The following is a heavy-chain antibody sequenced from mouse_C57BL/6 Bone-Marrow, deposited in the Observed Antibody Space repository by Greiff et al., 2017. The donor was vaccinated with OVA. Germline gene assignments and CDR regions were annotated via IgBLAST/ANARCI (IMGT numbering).Heavy chain of an antibody. CDR1: GYTFTSYW. CDR2: IHPNSGST. Sequence: QVQLQQPGAELVKPGASVKLSCKASGYTFTSYWMHWVKQRPGQGLEWIGMIHPNSGSTNYNEKFKSKATLTVDKSSSTVYMQLSSLTDRDSAVYYRERWDSNYAWFAYWGQGTLVTVSA. D-gene: IGHD2-5*01. CDR3: ERWDSNYAWFAY. J-gene: IGHJ3*01. V-gene: IGHV1-64*01.